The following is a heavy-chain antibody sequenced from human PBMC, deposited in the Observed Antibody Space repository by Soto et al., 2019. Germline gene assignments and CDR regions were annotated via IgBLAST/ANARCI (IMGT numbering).Heavy chain of an antibody. CDR1: GDSISKPDYY. D-gene: IGHD3-3*02. CDR3: ARVTFTPNWFDS. CDR2: VYYRGSI. Sequence: SETLSLTCVVSGDSISKPDYYWSWIRQPPGKGLEWIGYVYYRGSIYYNPSFESRITISVDTSKNQFSLNLTSVTAADSAVYFCARVTFTPNWFDSWGQGILVTVSS. J-gene: IGHJ5*01. V-gene: IGHV4-30-4*01.